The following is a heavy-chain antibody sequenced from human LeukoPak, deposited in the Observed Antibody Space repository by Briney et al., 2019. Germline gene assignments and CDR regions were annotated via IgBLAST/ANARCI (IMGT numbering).Heavy chain of an antibody. D-gene: IGHD3-10*01. Sequence: PSETLSLTCTVSGGSISSHYWSWSRKPPGKGLEWIGYIYYSGSTNYNPSLKSRVTISVDTSKNQFSLKLSSVTAADTAVYYCARGAGPVRGPRETYYYYYYMDVWGKGTTVTVSS. J-gene: IGHJ6*03. CDR1: GGSISSHY. V-gene: IGHV4-59*11. CDR2: IYYSGST. CDR3: ARGAGPVRGPRETYYYYYYMDV.